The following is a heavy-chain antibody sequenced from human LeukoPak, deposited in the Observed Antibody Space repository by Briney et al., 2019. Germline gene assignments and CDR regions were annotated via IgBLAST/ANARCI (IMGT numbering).Heavy chain of an antibody. CDR1: GGSFNNFA. CDR3: ARADGWRINYGKFYYSAMDA. J-gene: IGHJ6*04. V-gene: IGHV1-69*06. CDR2: IIPMFDTT. D-gene: IGHD2-21*01. Sequence: GASVKVSCKTSGGSFNNFAFSWVRQAPGQGLEWMGGIIPMFDTTNYAQKFQGRVTITADKSTSTASMELSSLRSDDTAVYYCARADGWRINYGKFYYSAMDAWAKGTTVTVSS.